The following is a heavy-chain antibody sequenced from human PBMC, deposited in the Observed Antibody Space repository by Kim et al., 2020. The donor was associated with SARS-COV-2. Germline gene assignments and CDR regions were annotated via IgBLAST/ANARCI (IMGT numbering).Heavy chain of an antibody. J-gene: IGHJ3*02. Sequence: SVKVSCKASGGTFSSYAISWVRQAPGQGLEWMGGIIPIFGTANYAQKFQGRVTITADESTSTAYMELSSLRSEDTAVYYCATRFQREMATTKSAFDIWGQGTMVTVSS. D-gene: IGHD5-12*01. CDR1: GGTFSSYA. CDR3: ATRFQREMATTKSAFDI. V-gene: IGHV1-69*13. CDR2: IIPIFGTA.